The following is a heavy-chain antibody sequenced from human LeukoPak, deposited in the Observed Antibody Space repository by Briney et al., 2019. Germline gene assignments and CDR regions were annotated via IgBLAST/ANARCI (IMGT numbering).Heavy chain of an antibody. Sequence: GGSLRLSCAASGFTFSSYSMNWVRQAPGKGLEWVSYISSSSSTIYYADSVKGRFTISRDNAKNSLYLQMNSLRAEDTAVYYCAKESTPGSYSSSWYDFDYWGQGTLVTVSS. CDR3: AKESTPGSYSSSWYDFDY. D-gene: IGHD6-13*01. CDR1: GFTFSSYS. J-gene: IGHJ4*02. CDR2: ISSSSSTI. V-gene: IGHV3-48*04.